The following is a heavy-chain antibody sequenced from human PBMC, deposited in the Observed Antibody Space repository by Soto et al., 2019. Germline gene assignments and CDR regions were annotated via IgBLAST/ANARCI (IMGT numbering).Heavy chain of an antibody. CDR2: IYHSGST. V-gene: IGHV4-59*01. CDR1: GDSINSYY. D-gene: IGHD3-3*01. J-gene: IGHJ6*02. Sequence: PSETLSLTCTVSGDSINSYYWIWIRQPPGKGLEWIGNIYHSGSTKYNPSLKSRVTISVDTSKTHFSLRLSSVTAADTAVYYCARDGGRYYAMDVWGQGTTVTVSS. CDR3: ARDGGRYYAMDV.